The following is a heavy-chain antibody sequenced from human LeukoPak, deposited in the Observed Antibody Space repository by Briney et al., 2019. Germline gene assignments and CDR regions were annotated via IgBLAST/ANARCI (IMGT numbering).Heavy chain of an antibody. J-gene: IGHJ6*02. CDR3: ARRSTISYGMDV. CDR2: IYPGDSET. CDR1: GYSFTSYW. D-gene: IGHD3-3*01. V-gene: IGHV5-51*01. Sequence: GESLKISCKGSGYSFTSYWIAWVRQMPGKGLEWMGIIYPGDSETRYSPSFQGQVTISADKSISSVYLQWSSLKASDTATYYCARRSTISYGMDVWGQGTTVTVSS.